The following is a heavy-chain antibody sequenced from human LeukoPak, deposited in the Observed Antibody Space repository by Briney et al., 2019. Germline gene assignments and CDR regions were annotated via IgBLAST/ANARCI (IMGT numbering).Heavy chain of an antibody. V-gene: IGHV5-51*01. CDR1: GYSFTSYW. J-gene: IGHJ6*03. D-gene: IGHD2-2*01. CDR2: IYPGDSDT. Sequence: GESLKISCKGSGYSFTSYWIGWVRQMPGKGLEWMGIIYPGDSDTRYSPSFQGQVTISADKSISTAYLQWSSLKASDTAMYCCARHPIVVVPAAFHPYYYYMDVWGKGTTVTVSS. CDR3: ARHPIVVVPAAFHPYYYYMDV.